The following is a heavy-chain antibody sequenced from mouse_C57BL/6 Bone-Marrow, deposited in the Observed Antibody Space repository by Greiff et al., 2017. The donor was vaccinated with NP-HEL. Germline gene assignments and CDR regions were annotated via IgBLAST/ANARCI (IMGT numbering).Heavy chain of an antibody. CDR1: GYTFTEYT. J-gene: IGHJ3*01. CDR2: FYPGSGSI. V-gene: IGHV1-62-2*01. D-gene: IGHD3-1*01. CDR3: ARHEVGAPLEFAY. Sequence: VQLQQSGAELVKPGASVKLSCKASGYTFTEYTIHWVKPRSGQGLEWIGWFYPGSGSIKYNEKFKDKATLTADKSTRTVYMELSRLTYEDSAVYYCARHEVGAPLEFAYWGQGTLVTVSA.